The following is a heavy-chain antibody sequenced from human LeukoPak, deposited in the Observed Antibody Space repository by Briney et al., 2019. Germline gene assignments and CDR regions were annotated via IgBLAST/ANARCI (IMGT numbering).Heavy chain of an antibody. J-gene: IGHJ4*02. CDR1: GGSISSSSYY. D-gene: IGHD5-24*01. Sequence: PSETLSLTCTVSGGSISSSSYYWGWIRQPPGKGLEWIGSIYYSGSTYYNPSLKSRVTISVDTSKNQFSLKLSSVTAADTAMYYCARARWLQPFDYWGQGTLVTVSS. CDR2: IYYSGST. V-gene: IGHV4-39*07. CDR3: ARARWLQPFDY.